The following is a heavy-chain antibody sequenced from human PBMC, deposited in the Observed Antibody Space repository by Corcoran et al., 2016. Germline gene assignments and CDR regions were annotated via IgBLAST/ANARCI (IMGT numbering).Heavy chain of an antibody. V-gene: IGHV1-2*07. CDR1: GSIFTAYD. CDR2: INPNRGDT. J-gene: IGHJ4*02. CDR3: GSVTYSDRSDFDC. Sequence: QVQLVQSGAEVKMPGASVKVSCKASGSIFTAYDMHWVRQAPGQGLEWMGWINPNRGDTEYAHKFKGRVTLTRATSITTAYMELRGLSSDDTAVYYCGSVTYSDRSDFDCWGQGTLVTVSS. D-gene: IGHD3-22*01.